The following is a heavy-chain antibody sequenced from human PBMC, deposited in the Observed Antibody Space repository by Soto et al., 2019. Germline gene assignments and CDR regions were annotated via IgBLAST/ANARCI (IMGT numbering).Heavy chain of an antibody. CDR3: ARHEGLREATVGGMDV. Sequence: PGESLKISCKGSGYSFTSYWIGWVCQMPGKGLEWMGIIYPGDSDTRYSPSFQGQVTISADKSISTAYLQWSSLKASDTAMYYCARHEGLREATVGGMDVWGQGTTVTVSS. D-gene: IGHD4-4*01. V-gene: IGHV5-51*01. J-gene: IGHJ6*02. CDR1: GYSFTSYW. CDR2: IYPGDSDT.